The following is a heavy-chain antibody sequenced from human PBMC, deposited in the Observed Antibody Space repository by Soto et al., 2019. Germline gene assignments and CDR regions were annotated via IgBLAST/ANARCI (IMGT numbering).Heavy chain of an antibody. CDR3: ARQAPQNIDRELLVQYYCYGMDV. J-gene: IGHJ6*02. CDR2: IYPGDSDT. V-gene: IGHV5-51*01. D-gene: IGHD1-26*01. Sequence: PGESLKISCKGSGYSFTSYWIGWVRQMPGKGLEWMGIIYPGDSDTRYSPSFQGQVTISADKSISTAYLQWSSLKASDTAMYYCARQAPQNIDRELLVQYYCYGMDVWGQGTTVTVSS. CDR1: GYSFTSYW.